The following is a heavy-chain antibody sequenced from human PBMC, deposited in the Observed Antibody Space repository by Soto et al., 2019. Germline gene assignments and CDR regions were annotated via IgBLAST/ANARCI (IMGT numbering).Heavy chain of an antibody. J-gene: IGHJ4*02. CDR2: IYRGGST. D-gene: IGHD6-19*01. V-gene: IGHV3-53*02. Sequence: EVQLVETGGGLIQPGGSLRLSCAASGFTVSSNYMSWVRQAPGKGLEWVSFIYRGGSTYYADSVKGRFTISRDNSKNTLYLQMNSLRAEDTAVYYCARSRRGSGWYAGWGQGTLVTVSS. CDR1: GFTVSSNY. CDR3: ARSRRGSGWYAG.